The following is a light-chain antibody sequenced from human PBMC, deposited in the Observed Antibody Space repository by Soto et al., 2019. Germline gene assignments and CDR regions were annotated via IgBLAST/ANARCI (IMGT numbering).Light chain of an antibody. V-gene: IGKV3-11*01. CDR3: QQRSNWPRT. CDR2: VVT. CDR1: QNISND. J-gene: IGKJ1*01. Sequence: IVLTQSPATLSLSPGKRATLSCRASQNISNDLIWYQQKPGQAPRLLIYVVTKRATSIPARCSGSGSGADFTLTISSLYPEYFAFYCWQQRSNWPRTFGQGTKVDIK.